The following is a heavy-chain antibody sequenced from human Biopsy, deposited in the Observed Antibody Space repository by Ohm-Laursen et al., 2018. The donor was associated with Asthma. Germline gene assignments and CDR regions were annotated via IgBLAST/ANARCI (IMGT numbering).Heavy chain of an antibody. V-gene: IGHV2-5*02. CDR1: GFSLRTPGVG. Sequence: TQTLTLTCSFSGFSLRTPGVGVGWIRQSPGKALEWLALIYWDDYNLCRPSLKRRLTITKDPTKNQVVLKMTKMDPLDSGTYYCALSQDSGFDDHSPSWFDPWGQGTLVTVSS. CDR2: IYWDDYN. CDR3: ALSQDSGFDDHSPSWFDP. J-gene: IGHJ5*02. D-gene: IGHD3-9*01.